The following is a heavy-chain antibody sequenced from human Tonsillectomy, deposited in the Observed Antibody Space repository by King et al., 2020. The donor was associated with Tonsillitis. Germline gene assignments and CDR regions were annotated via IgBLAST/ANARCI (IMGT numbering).Heavy chain of an antibody. D-gene: IGHD3-22*01. J-gene: IGHJ2*01. Sequence: VQLVESGGGLVQPGGSLRLSCAASGFTFSSYAMSWVRQAPGKGLEWVSAISGSGGITYYADSGKGRFTISRDNSNNTLYLQMNSMGAEDTAVYYCAKDGDRYDSSGYWGSGAYWYFDLWGRGTLVTVSS. CDR1: GFTFSSYA. CDR2: ISGSGGIT. CDR3: AKDGDRYDSSGYWGSGAYWYFDL. V-gene: IGHV3-23*04.